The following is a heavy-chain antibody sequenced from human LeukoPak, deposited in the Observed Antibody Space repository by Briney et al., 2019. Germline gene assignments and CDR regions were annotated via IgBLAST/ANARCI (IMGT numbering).Heavy chain of an antibody. V-gene: IGHV3-30*04. CDR2: ISHDGGGK. CDR3: AKEGYTSGYCGVFNI. J-gene: IGHJ3*02. Sequence: GGSLRLSCAASGFTFSNSVMHWVRRAPGKGLEWVAAISHDGGGKFYLDSVKGRFTISRDNSMNTLSLQVNSLRPEDTAVYYCAKEGYTSGYCGVFNIWGQGTTVTVSS. CDR1: GFTFSNSV. D-gene: IGHD3-22*01.